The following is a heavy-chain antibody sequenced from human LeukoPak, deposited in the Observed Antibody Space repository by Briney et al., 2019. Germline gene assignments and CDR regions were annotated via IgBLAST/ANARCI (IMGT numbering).Heavy chain of an antibody. D-gene: IGHD6-19*01. CDR3: AGAAVVRDQ. Sequence: PGGSLRLSCAASGFTFSNYWMGWVRQAPGKGLEYVANIKQDGSEKDYVDSVKGRFTISRDNAKNTLYLQMNSLRAEDTAVYYCAGAAVVRDQWGQGTLVTVSS. CDR2: IKQDGSEK. V-gene: IGHV3-7*04. CDR1: GFTFSNYW. J-gene: IGHJ4*02.